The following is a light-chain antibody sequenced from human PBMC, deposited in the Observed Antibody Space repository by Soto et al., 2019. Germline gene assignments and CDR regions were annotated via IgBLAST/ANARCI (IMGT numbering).Light chain of an antibody. CDR1: QSISSW. CDR2: KAS. CDR3: QQCDSYPWT. V-gene: IGKV1-5*03. Sequence: DIQMTQSPSTLSASVGDRVTITCRASQSISSWLAWYQQKPGKAPKLLIYKASSLESGVPSRFSGSGSGTEFTLTISSLQPDDFATYYCQQCDSYPWTFGQGTKVGIK. J-gene: IGKJ1*01.